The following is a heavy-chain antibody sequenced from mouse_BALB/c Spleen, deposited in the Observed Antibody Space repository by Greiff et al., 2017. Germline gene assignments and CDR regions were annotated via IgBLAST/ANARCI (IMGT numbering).Heavy chain of an antibody. CDR3: VREDYYGFAY. CDR2: IRSKSNNYAT. D-gene: IGHD1-1*01. V-gene: IGHV10-3*03. Sequence: EVQGVESGGGLVQPKGSLKLSCAASGFTFNTYAMHWVCQAPGKGLEWVARIRSKSNNYATYYADSVKDRFTISRDDSQSMLYLQMNNLKTEDTAMYYCVREDYYGFAYWGQGTLVTVSA. CDR1: GFTFNTYA. J-gene: IGHJ3*01.